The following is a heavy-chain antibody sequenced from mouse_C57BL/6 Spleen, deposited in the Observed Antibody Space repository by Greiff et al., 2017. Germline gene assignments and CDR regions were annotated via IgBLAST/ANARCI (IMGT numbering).Heavy chain of an antibody. CDR1: GYAFSSSW. CDR2: IYPGDGDT. J-gene: IGHJ2*01. Sequence: QVQLQQSGPELVKPGASVKISCKASGYAFSSSWMNWVKQRPGKGLEWIGRIYPGDGDTNYNGKFKGKATLTADKSSSTAYMQLSSLTSEDSAVYFCAREKFTTVVDYWGQGTTLTVSS. V-gene: IGHV1-82*01. D-gene: IGHD1-1*01. CDR3: AREKFTTVVDY.